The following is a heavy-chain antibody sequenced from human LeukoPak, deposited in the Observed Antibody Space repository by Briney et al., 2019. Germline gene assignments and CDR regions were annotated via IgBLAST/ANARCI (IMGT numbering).Heavy chain of an antibody. Sequence: PGGSLRLSCAASGFSVSRIYMTWVRQAPGKGLEWVSVIYNGGSTFYADAVEGRFTISRDSSKNMVYLQMNSLRTEDTAVYYCARDRCSGTSRYGGFDPWGQGTLVSVSA. D-gene: IGHD2-2*01. V-gene: IGHV3-66*02. CDR1: GFSVSRIY. CDR2: IYNGGST. J-gene: IGHJ5*02. CDR3: ARDRCSGTSRYGGFDP.